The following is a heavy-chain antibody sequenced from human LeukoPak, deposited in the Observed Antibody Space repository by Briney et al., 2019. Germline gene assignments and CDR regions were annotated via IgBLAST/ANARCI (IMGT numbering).Heavy chain of an antibody. CDR1: RGTFSSYA. D-gene: IGHD1-7*01. CDR3: ARDNYAGANWFDP. Sequence: GASVKASCKASRGTFSSYAISWVRQAPGQGLEWMGGIIPIFGTANYAQKFQGRVTITTDESTSTAYMELSSLRSEDTAVYYCARDNYAGANWFDPWGQGTLVTVSS. CDR2: IIPIFGTA. V-gene: IGHV1-69*05. J-gene: IGHJ5*02.